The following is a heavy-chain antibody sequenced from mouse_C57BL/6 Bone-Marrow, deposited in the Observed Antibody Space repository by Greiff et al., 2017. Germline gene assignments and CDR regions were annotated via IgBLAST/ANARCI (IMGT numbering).Heavy chain of an antibody. Sequence: EVKLVDSGGGLVQSGRSLRLSCATSGFTFSDFYMEWVRQAPGKGLEWIAASRNKANDYTTEYSASVKGRFIVSRDTSQSILYLQMNALRAEDTAIYYCARDADYAMDYWGQGTSVTVSS. CDR2: SRNKANDYTT. V-gene: IGHV7-1*01. CDR1: GFTFSDFY. J-gene: IGHJ4*01. CDR3: ARDADYAMDY.